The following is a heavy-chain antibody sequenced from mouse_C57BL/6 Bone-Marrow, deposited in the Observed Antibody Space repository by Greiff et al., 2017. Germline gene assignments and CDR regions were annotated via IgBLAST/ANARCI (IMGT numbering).Heavy chain of an antibody. CDR1: GFTFSSYA. CDR2: ISDGGSYT. D-gene: IGHD2-13*01. J-gene: IGHJ4*01. CDR3: AREWCLTSYAMDY. V-gene: IGHV5-4*01. Sequence: EVQRVESGGGLVKPGGSLKLSCAASGFTFSSYAMSWVRQTPEKRLEWVATISDGGSYTYYPDNVKGRFTISRDNAKNNLYLQMSHMKSEDTAMYYCAREWCLTSYAMDYWGQGTSVTVSS.